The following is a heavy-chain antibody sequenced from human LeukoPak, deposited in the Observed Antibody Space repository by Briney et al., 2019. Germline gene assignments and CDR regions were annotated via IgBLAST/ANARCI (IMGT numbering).Heavy chain of an antibody. CDR1: GFRFSNYE. J-gene: IGHJ5*02. Sequence: GGSLRLSCAASGFRFSNYEMNWVRQAPGKGLEWVSSISTSGIYIYYADSVKGRFTISRDNAKNSLYLQMNSLRAEDTAVYYCATDLIHYYASGAKTWGQGTLVTVSS. D-gene: IGHD3-10*01. CDR2: ISTSGIYI. V-gene: IGHV3-21*01. CDR3: ATDLIHYYASGAKT.